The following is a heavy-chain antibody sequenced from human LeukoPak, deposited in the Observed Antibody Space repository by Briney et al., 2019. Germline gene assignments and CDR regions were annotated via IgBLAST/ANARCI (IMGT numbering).Heavy chain of an antibody. Sequence: SVKVSCKASGYTFTSYGISWVRQAPGQGLEWMGRIIPILGMANYAQKFQGRVTITTDESTSTAYMELSSLRSEDTAVYYCARPGGSRGAFDIWGQGTMVTVSS. D-gene: IGHD1-14*01. J-gene: IGHJ3*02. V-gene: IGHV1-69*04. CDR2: IIPILGMA. CDR1: GYTFTSYG. CDR3: ARPGGSRGAFDI.